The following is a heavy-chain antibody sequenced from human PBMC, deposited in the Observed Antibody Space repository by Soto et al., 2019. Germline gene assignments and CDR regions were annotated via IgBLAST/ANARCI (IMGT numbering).Heavy chain of an antibody. Sequence: SETLSLTCTVSGGSISSYYWSWIRQPPGKGLEWIGYIYYSGTTYYNPSLKSRVTISIDTSKNQFSLNLSSVTDADTAVYYCAGDSRGYKSWGQGTVVTVSS. D-gene: IGHD3-22*01. CDR3: AGDSRGYKS. J-gene: IGHJ5*02. V-gene: IGHV4-59*12. CDR2: IYYSGTT. CDR1: GGSISSYY.